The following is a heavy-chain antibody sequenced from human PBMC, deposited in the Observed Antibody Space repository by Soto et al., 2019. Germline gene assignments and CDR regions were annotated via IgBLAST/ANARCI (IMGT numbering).Heavy chain of an antibody. V-gene: IGHV4-61*05. CDR3: ARMSHHNWFDP. CDR1: GGSISGSSYY. J-gene: IGHJ5*02. Sequence: PSETLSLTCTVSGGSISGSSYYWGWIRQPPGKGLEWIGYIYYSGSTNYNPSLKSRVTISVDTSKNQFSLKLSSVTAADTAVYYCARMSHHNWFDPWGQGTLVTVS. CDR2: IYYSGST.